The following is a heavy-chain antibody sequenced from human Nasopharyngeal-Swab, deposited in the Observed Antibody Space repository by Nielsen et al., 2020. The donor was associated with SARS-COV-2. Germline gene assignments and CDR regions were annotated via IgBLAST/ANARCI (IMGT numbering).Heavy chain of an antibody. J-gene: IGHJ4*02. D-gene: IGHD4-17*01. CDR3: ARMGPPLATVTTGDY. CDR2: ISSSSTYI. CDR1: GFTFSSYG. Sequence: GGSLRLSCVASGFTFSSYGMNWVRQAPGKGLEWVSSISSSSTYIYYADSVKGRFTISRDSAQNSLYLQMSSLRAEDTAVYYCARMGPPLATVTTGDYWGQGTLVTVSS. V-gene: IGHV3-21*01.